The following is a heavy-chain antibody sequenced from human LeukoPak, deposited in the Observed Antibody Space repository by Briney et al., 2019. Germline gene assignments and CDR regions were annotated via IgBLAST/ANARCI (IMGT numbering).Heavy chain of an antibody. J-gene: IGHJ6*03. CDR3: ARTDTAMPGRYYYYMDV. CDR1: GYTFTGYY. CDR2: INPNSGGT. V-gene: IGHV1-2*02. Sequence: ASVKVSCKASGYTFTGYYMHWVRQAPGQGLEWMGWINPNSGGTNYAQKFQGRVTMTRDTSISTAYMELSRLRSDDTAVYYCARTDTAMPGRYYYYMDVWGKGTTVTISS. D-gene: IGHD5-18*01.